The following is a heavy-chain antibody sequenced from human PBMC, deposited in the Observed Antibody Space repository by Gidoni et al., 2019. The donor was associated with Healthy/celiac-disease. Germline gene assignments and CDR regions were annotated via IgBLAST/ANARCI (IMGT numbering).Heavy chain of an antibody. J-gene: IGHJ6*02. CDR2: IIPIFGTA. Sequence: QVQLVQSGAEVKKPGSSVKVSCQASGGTFSSYAIRWVRQAPGQGLEWMGGIIPIFGTANYAQKVQGRVTITADESTSTAYMELSSLRSEDTAVYYCARDENYYGMDVWGQGTTVTVSS. V-gene: IGHV1-69*01. CDR3: ARDENYYGMDV. CDR1: GGTFSSYA.